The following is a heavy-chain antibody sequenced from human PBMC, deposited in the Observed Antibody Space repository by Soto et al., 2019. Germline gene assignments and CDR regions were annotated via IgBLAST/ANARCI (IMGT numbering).Heavy chain of an antibody. CDR2: IWYDGSNK. Sequence: QVQLVESGGGVVQPGRSLRLSCAASGFTFSSYGMHWVRQAPGKGLEWVAVIWYDGSNKYYADSVKCRFTISRDNSKNTLYLQMNSLRAEDTAVYYCARGLGYSYGYGFDYWGQGTLVTVSS. CDR3: ARGLGYSYGYGFDY. V-gene: IGHV3-33*01. CDR1: GFTFSSYG. D-gene: IGHD5-18*01. J-gene: IGHJ4*02.